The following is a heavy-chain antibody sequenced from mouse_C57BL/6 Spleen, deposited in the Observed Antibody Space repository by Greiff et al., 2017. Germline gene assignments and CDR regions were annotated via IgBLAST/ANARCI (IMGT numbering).Heavy chain of an antibody. Sequence: EVKLQESGGDLVKPGGSLKLSCAASGFTFSSYGMSWVRQTPDKRLEWVATISSGGSYTYYPDSVKGRFTISRDNAKNTLYLQMSSLKSEDTAMYYCARQKDGNYAMDYWGQGTSVTVSS. CDR2: ISSGGSYT. J-gene: IGHJ4*01. D-gene: IGHD2-1*01. CDR1: GFTFSSYG. V-gene: IGHV5-6*01. CDR3: ARQKDGNYAMDY.